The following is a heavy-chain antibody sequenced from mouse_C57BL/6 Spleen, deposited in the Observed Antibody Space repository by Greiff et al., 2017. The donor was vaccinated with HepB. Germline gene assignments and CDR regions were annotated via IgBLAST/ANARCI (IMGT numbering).Heavy chain of an antibody. CDR1: GYAFSSYW. D-gene: IGHD2-4*01. CDR3: ARWGYDYDPYAMDY. J-gene: IGHJ4*01. Sequence: VKLMESGAELVKPGASVKISCKASGYAFSSYWMNWVKQRPGKGLEWIGQIYPGDGDTNYNGKFKGKATLTADKSSSTAYMQLSSLTSEDSAVYFCARWGYDYDPYAMDYWGQGTSVTVSS. V-gene: IGHV1-80*01. CDR2: IYPGDGDT.